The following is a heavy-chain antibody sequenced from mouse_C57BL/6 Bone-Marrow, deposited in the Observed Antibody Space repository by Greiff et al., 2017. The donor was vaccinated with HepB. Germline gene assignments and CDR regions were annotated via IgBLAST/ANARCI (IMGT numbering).Heavy chain of an antibody. J-gene: IGHJ2*01. Sequence: EVQLQQSGAELVRPGASVKLSCTASGFNIKDDYMHWVKQRPEQGLEWIGWIDPENGDTEYASKFQGKATITADTSSNTAYLQLSSLTSEDTAVYYCTTSYYSKFDYWGQGTTLTVSS. CDR1: GFNIKDDY. D-gene: IGHD2-5*01. V-gene: IGHV14-4*01. CDR2: IDPENGDT. CDR3: TTSYYSKFDY.